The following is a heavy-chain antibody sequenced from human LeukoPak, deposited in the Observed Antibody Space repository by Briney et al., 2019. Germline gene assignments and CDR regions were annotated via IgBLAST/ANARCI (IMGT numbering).Heavy chain of an antibody. J-gene: IGHJ4*02. CDR3: ARDWVYGSGGYFDY. Sequence: PGRSLRLSCAASGFTFSSYGMHWVRQAPVKGLEWVAVIWYDGSNKYYADSVKGRFTISRDNSKNTLYLQMNSLRAEDTAVYYCARDWVYGSGGYFDYWGQGTLVTVSS. CDR2: IWYDGSNK. V-gene: IGHV3-33*01. D-gene: IGHD3-22*01. CDR1: GFTFSSYG.